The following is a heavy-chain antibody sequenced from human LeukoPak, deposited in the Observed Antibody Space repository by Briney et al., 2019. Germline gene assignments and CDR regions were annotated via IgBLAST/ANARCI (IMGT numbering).Heavy chain of an antibody. CDR2: IWYDGSKK. V-gene: IGHV3-33*01. Sequence: GGSLRLSCAASGFTFSSYGMHWVRQAPGKGLEWVAVIWYDGSKKYYGDSVKGRFTISRDNSKNTLYLQMNSLRSEDTAVYYCARDGCVVSPSCYAEDYYYGMDVWGQGTTVTVSS. CDR1: GFTFSSYG. CDR3: ARDGCVVSPSCYAEDYYYGMDV. D-gene: IGHD2-2*01. J-gene: IGHJ6*02.